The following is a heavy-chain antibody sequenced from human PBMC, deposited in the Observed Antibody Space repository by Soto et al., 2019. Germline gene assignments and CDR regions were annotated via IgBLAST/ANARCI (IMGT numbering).Heavy chain of an antibody. Sequence: QLQLQESGPGLVKPSETLSLTCTVSGGSISSSNYYWGWIRQPPGKGLEWIGSVFYSGSAYYNPSLKSRVTISIDPSQNQFSLKVSSVTAADTAVYYCASPYTLSGEDGSYWYFDLWGRGTPVTVSS. V-gene: IGHV4-39*01. CDR3: ASPYTLSGEDGSYWYFDL. J-gene: IGHJ2*01. D-gene: IGHD2-2*02. CDR1: GGSISSSNYY. CDR2: VFYSGSA.